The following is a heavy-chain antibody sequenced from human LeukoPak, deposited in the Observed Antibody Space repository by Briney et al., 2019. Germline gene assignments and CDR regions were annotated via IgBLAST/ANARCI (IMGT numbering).Heavy chain of an antibody. CDR3: ARGVVVIDDAFDI. J-gene: IGHJ3*02. CDR1: GFTVSSNY. CDR2: IYSGGTT. Sequence: GSLRLSCAASGFTVSSNYMSWVRQAPGKGLEWVSVIYSGGTTYYADSVKGRFTISRDNSKNTLYLQMNSLRAEDTAVYYCARGVVVIDDAFDIWGQGTMVTVSS. D-gene: IGHD3-22*01. V-gene: IGHV3-53*01.